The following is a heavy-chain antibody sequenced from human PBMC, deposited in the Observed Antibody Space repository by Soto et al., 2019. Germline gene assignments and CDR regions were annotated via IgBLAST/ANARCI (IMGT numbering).Heavy chain of an antibody. J-gene: IGHJ5*02. V-gene: IGHV3-64D*06. D-gene: IGHD5-12*01. CDR1: GFTFSIYA. CDR3: VKDRAPRDGYKTQPGS. CDR2: VSTNGGTS. Sequence: GGSLRLSCSASGFTFSIYAMHWVRQAPGKGLEYVSAVSTNGGTSYYADSVKGRFTISRDNSRNTLYLQMNSLRPEDTAVYYCVKDRAPRDGYKTQPGSWGLGTLVTVSS.